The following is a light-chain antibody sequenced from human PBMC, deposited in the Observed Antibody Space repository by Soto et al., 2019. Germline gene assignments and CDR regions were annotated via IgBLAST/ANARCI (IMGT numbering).Light chain of an antibody. CDR2: GAS. V-gene: IGKV3-15*01. J-gene: IGKJ4*01. Sequence: EVVVTQSPATLSVSPGERVTLSCRASQRVSTNLAWYQQKPGQAPRHLISGASTRATDIPARFSGSGSGTEFTLTISSLQSEDLAVYYCQQYNNWPLTFGGGTKVEIK. CDR1: QRVSTN. CDR3: QQYNNWPLT.